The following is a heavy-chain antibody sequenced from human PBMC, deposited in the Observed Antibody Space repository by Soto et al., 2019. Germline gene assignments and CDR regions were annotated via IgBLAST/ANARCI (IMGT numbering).Heavy chain of an antibody. D-gene: IGHD3-22*01. CDR3: AGDKNSNIWFKY. V-gene: IGHV4-59*11. J-gene: IGHJ4*02. CDR1: GASLTSHF. CDR2: SYKSGTT. Sequence: QVYLQESGPGLVKPSETLSLTCTVSGASLTSHFWTWVRQPPGKRPQSIGCSYKSGTTDANPSLKGRVSISVDSWRNQFSLTLTSVTAEDTAVYYCAGDKNSNIWFKYWGRGALVTVSS.